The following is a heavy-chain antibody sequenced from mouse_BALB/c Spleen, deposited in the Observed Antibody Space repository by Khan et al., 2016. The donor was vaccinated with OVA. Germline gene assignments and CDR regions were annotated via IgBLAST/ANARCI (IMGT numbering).Heavy chain of an antibody. CDR3: ARSLYYSYGYGLDY. V-gene: IGHV3-2*02. Sequence: VQLKESGPGLVKPSQSLSLTCTVTGYSITSDYAWNWIRHFPGNKLEWMGYISSSGSASYNPSLKSRISITRDTSKNQFFLQLKSVTTEDTATYYCARSLYYSYGYGLDYGGRGTSVTVSS. D-gene: IGHD2-12*01. CDR2: ISSSGSA. J-gene: IGHJ4*01. CDR1: GYSITSDYA.